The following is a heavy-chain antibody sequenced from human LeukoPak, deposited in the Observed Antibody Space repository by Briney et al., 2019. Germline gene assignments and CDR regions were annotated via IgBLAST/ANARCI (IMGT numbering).Heavy chain of an antibody. V-gene: IGHV3-33*01. CDR2: IWYDGSNK. Sequence: PGGSLRLPCAASGFTFSSYGMHWVRQAPGKGLEWVAVIWYDGSNKYYADSVKGRFTISRDNSKNTLYLQMNSLRAEDTAVYYCARGNKEGSATLDVWGQGTTVTVSS. CDR1: GFTFSSYG. J-gene: IGHJ6*02. CDR3: ARGNKEGSATLDV. D-gene: IGHD6-25*01.